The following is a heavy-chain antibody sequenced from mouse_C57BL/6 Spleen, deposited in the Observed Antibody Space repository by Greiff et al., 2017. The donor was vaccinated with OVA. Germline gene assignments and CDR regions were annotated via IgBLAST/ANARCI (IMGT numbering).Heavy chain of an antibody. CDR1: GFTFSSYT. CDR3: TRQTGLFDD. V-gene: IGHV5-9*01. D-gene: IGHD4-1*01. J-gene: IGHJ2*01. Sequence: EVQLLEPGGGLVKPGASLKLSCAASGFTFSSYTMPWVRQTPEQRLEWVATISGGGGNTYYPDSVKGRFTITRDNANNALYLQMSSLTSEDAALYCCTRQTGLFDDWGQGTTLTVSS. CDR2: ISGGGGNT.